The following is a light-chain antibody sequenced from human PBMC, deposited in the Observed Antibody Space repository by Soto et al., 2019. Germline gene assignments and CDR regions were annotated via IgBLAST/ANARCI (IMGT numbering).Light chain of an antibody. J-gene: IGLJ2*01. V-gene: IGLV3-1*01. CDR2: QYS. CDR3: QAWDSIFVV. Sequence: SYELTQPPSVSVSPGQTANITCSGDKLGDKYACWYQQKPGQSPVLVIYQYSKRPSGIPERFSGSNSGNTATLTISGTQAMDEADYYCQAWDSIFVVFGGGTKLTVL. CDR1: KLGDKY.